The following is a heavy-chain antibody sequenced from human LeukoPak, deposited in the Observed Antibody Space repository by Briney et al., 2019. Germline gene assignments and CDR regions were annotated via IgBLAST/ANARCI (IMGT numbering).Heavy chain of an antibody. D-gene: IGHD4-17*01. V-gene: IGHV3-21*04. CDR1: GFTFSSYS. CDR3: AKDSYGDYSFDY. J-gene: IGHJ4*02. Sequence: GGSLRLSCAASGFTFSSYSMNWVRQAPGKGLEWVSSISSSSSYIYYADSVKGRFTISRDNAKNSLYLQMNSLRAEDTALYYCAKDSYGDYSFDYWGQGTLVTVSS. CDR2: ISSSSSYI.